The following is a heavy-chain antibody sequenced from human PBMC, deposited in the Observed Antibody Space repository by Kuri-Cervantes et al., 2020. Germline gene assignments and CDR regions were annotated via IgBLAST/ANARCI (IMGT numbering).Heavy chain of an antibody. J-gene: IGHJ5*02. CDR3: ARGPSTWFDP. V-gene: IGHV3-11*01. CDR1: GFTFTDYY. Sequence: GESLKISCAASGFTFTDYYMSWIRQSPGKGLEWVSYISNGGTTIHYADSVKGRFTISRDNAKNSLYLQMNSPRDEDTAVYYCARGPSTWFDPWGQGTLVTVSS. CDR2: ISNGGTTI.